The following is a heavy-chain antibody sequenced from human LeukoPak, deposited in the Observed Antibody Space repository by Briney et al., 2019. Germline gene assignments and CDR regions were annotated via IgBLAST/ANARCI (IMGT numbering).Heavy chain of an antibody. CDR1: GFTFSSYA. D-gene: IGHD2-8*01. CDR3: AKPALDGVCPAY. Sequence: GGSLRLSCAASGFTFSSYAMSWVRQAPGKGLEWASTITDGAISTYYADSVKGRFTISRDNSKNTLYLQMNSLRAEDTAVYYCAKPALDGVCPAYWGQGTLVTVSS. J-gene: IGHJ4*02. CDR2: ITDGAIST. V-gene: IGHV3-23*01.